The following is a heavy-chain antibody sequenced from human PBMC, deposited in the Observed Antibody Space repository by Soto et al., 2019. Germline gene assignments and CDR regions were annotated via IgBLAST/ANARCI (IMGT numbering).Heavy chain of an antibody. J-gene: IGHJ6*02. CDR2: ISYDGSNK. CDR1: GFTFSSYA. CDR3: ARSGCSGGSCYYYYYYGMDV. D-gene: IGHD2-15*01. V-gene: IGHV3-30-3*01. Sequence: GGSLRLSCAASGFTFSSYAMHWVRQAPGKGLEWVAVISYDGSNKYYADSVKGRFTISRDNSKNTLYLQMNSLRAEDTAVYYCARSGCSGGSCYYYYYYGMDVWGQGTTVTVSS.